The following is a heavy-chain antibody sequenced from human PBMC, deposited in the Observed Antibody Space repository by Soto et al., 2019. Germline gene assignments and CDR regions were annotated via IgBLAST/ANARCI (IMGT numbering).Heavy chain of an antibody. V-gene: IGHV4-34*01. D-gene: IGHD2-15*01. CDR1: GGSFSGYY. Sequence: SETLSLTCAVFGGSFSGYYWTWIRQPPGKGLEWIGEIHHSGSTNYNPSLKSRVTISVDTSKNQFSLKLSSVTAADTAVYYCARHVGRGLLIRPMWDYWGQGTLVTVSS. J-gene: IGHJ4*02. CDR2: IHHSGST. CDR3: ARHVGRGLLIRPMWDY.